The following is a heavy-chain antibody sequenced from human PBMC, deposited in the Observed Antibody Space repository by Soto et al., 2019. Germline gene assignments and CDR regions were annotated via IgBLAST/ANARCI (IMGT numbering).Heavy chain of an antibody. CDR2: IYWDDDK. D-gene: IGHD6-6*01. Sequence: QITLKESRPTLVKPTQTLTLTCTFSGFSLTSNDVGVGWIRQPPGKALEWLALIYWDDDKRYSPSLKSRLTITQDTSKNQVVLTMTNMDPVDTATYYCAHSRYSRSSFDYWGKGTLVTVSS. CDR3: AHSRYSRSSFDY. J-gene: IGHJ4*02. CDR1: GFSLTSNDVG. V-gene: IGHV2-5*02.